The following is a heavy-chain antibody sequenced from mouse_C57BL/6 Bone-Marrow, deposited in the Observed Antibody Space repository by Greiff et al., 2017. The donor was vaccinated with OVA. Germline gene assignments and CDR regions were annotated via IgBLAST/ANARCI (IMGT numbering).Heavy chain of an antibody. Sequence: EVKLVESGGGLVKPGGSLKLSCAASGFTFSSYAMSWVRQTPEKRLEWVATISDGGSYTYYPDNVKGRFTISRDNAKNNLYLQMSHLKSEDTAMYYCARGTTVVATGDYWGQGTTLTVSS. CDR3: ARGTTVVATGDY. CDR2: ISDGGSYT. CDR1: GFTFSSYA. D-gene: IGHD1-1*01. J-gene: IGHJ2*01. V-gene: IGHV5-4*03.